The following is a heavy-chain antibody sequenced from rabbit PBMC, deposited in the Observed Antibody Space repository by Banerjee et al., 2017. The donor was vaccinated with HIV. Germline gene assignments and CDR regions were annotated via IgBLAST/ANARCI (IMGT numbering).Heavy chain of an antibody. J-gene: IGHJ4*01. CDR1: GFSFSNKYV. V-gene: IGHV1S40*01. CDR3: VRGYVRKSGDYYHFNL. CDR2: INTSSGNT. D-gene: IGHD1-1*01. Sequence: QSLEESGGDLVKPGASLTLTCTASGFSFSNKYVMCWVRQAPGKGLEWITCINTSSGNTVYSSLVYGRFPISSHKAQNTLYLQLNSLTAADTAAYFCVRGYVRKSGDYYHFNLWGQGTLVTVS.